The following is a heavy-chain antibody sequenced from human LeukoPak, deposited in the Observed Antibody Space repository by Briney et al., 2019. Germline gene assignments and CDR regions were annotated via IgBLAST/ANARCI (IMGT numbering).Heavy chain of an antibody. J-gene: IGHJ4*02. V-gene: IGHV3-23*01. CDR3: AIWTRRDGYNFDY. CDR2: ITSGSGGST. CDR1: GFTLNNYA. Sequence: GGSLRLSCAASGFTLNNYALSWVRQAPGKGLEWVSAITSGSGGSTFYADSVKGRFTISRDNSKNTLYLQMNSLRDEDTAVYYCAIWTRRDGYNFDYWGQGTLVTVSS. D-gene: IGHD5-24*01.